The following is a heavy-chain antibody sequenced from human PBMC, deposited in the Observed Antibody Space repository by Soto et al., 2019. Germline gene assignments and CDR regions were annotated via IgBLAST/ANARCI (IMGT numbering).Heavy chain of an antibody. Sequence: QVQLVQSGAEVKKPGASVKVSCKASGYTFTSYGISWVRQAPGQGLEWMGWISTYYDNTNYAQNLRGRVTITADESTSTAYMELSSLRSEDTAVYYCARELELGAFDIWGQGTMVTVSS. CDR2: ISTYYDNT. J-gene: IGHJ3*02. CDR1: GYTFTSYG. D-gene: IGHD1-7*01. CDR3: ARELELGAFDI. V-gene: IGHV1-18*04.